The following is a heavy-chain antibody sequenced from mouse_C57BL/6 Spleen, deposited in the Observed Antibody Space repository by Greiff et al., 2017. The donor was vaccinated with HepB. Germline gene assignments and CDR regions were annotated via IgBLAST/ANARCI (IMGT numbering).Heavy chain of an antibody. CDR3: TREDYAADYYAMDY. Sequence: EVQVVESGEGLVKPGGSLKLSCAASGFTFSSYAMSWVRQTPEKRLEWVAYISSGGDYIYYADTVKGRFTISRDNARNTLYLQMSSLTSEDTAMYYCTREDYAADYYAMDYWGQGTSVTVSS. D-gene: IGHD2-4*01. CDR2: ISSGGDYI. V-gene: IGHV5-9-1*02. J-gene: IGHJ4*01. CDR1: GFTFSSYA.